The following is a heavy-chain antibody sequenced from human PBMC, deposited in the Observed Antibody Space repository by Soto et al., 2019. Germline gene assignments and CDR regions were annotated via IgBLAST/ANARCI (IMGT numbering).Heavy chain of an antibody. J-gene: IGHJ4*02. CDR1: GGSISGYY. V-gene: IGHV4-59*01. D-gene: IGHD3-22*01. Sequence: QVQLQESGPGLVKPSETLSLTCTVSGGSISGYYWSWIRQPPGKGQEWIGYIYYTGSTNYNPSLKSRVTISVDTSKNQFSLRLSSVTAADTAVYYCARVMSGYYYPLDYWGQGTLVTVSS. CDR2: IYYTGST. CDR3: ARVMSGYYYPLDY.